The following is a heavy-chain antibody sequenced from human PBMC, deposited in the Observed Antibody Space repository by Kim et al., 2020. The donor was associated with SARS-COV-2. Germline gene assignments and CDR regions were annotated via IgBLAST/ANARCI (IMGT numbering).Heavy chain of an antibody. CDR2: IYSGGST. V-gene: IGHV3-66*02. J-gene: IGHJ4*02. CDR1: GFTVSSNY. D-gene: IGHD2-2*02. Sequence: GRSLRLSCAASGFTVSSNYMSWVRQAPGKGLEWVSVIYSGGSTYYADSVKGRFTISRDNSKNTLYLQMNSLRAEDTAVYYCARGGRGYCSSTSCYKDYWGQGTLVTVSS. CDR3: ARGGRGYCSSTSCYKDY.